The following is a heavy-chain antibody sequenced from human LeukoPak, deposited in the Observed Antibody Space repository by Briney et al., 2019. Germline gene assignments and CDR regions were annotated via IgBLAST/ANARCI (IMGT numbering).Heavy chain of an antibody. CDR2: IRHSGST. D-gene: IGHD6-13*01. V-gene: IGHV4-34*01. J-gene: IGHJ6*02. Sequence: PSETLSLTCDVSGGSFNDYYWSWIRQAPGKGLEWFGEIRHSGSTNYNPSLKGRVTVSVDTSKNQFSLRLTSVTAADTAVYYCARRGSWTYYYAMDVWGQGTTVTVSS. CDR1: GGSFNDYY. CDR3: ARRGSWTYYYAMDV.